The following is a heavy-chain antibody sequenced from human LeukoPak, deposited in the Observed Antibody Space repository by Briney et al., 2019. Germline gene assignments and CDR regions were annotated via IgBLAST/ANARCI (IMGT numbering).Heavy chain of an antibody. CDR3: VRVLSGSWDWFDP. Sequence: GGSLRLSCAASGFTFSRYWIHWVRQAPGKGLEWVSRINPDGSTTTYADSVKGRFTISRDNAKNTVDLQMNSLRAEDTALYHCVRVLSGSWDWFDPWGQGTLVTVSS. D-gene: IGHD3-22*01. J-gene: IGHJ5*02. V-gene: IGHV3-74*01. CDR2: INPDGSTT. CDR1: GFTFSRYW.